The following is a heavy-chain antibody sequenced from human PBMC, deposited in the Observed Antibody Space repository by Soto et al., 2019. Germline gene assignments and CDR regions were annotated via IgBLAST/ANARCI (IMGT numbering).Heavy chain of an antibody. Sequence: QVQLVSSGAEVKKPGASVKVSCRVSGYTFTDYYIHWVRQAPGQGLQWVGWINPNSGATEYAQKFQGRVTMTRDPSISTVYMEVTRLRSDDTALYFCARAAPLRYSGYALDHWGQGTRVTVST. CDR3: ARAAPLRYSGYALDH. V-gene: IGHV1-2*02. CDR1: GYTFTDYY. D-gene: IGHD5-12*01. J-gene: IGHJ4*02. CDR2: INPNSGAT.